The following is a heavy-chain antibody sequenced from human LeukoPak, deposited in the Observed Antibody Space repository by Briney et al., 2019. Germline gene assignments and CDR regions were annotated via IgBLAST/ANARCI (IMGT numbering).Heavy chain of an antibody. J-gene: IGHJ4*02. Sequence: PSETLSLTCAVSGGSISSGGYSWSWIRQLPGKGLEWIGYIYHSGSTYYNPSLKSRVTISVDRSKNQFSLKLSSVTAADTAVYYCARSVSTYYFDYWGQGTLVTVSS. CDR1: GGSISSGGYS. CDR3: ARSVSTYYFDY. CDR2: IYHSGST. D-gene: IGHD3-22*01. V-gene: IGHV4-30-2*01.